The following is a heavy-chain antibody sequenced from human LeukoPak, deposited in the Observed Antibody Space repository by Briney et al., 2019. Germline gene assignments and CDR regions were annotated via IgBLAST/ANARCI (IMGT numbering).Heavy chain of an antibody. Sequence: SGTLSLTCTVSGDSVSSGNYYLSWIRQPPGKGLDWIIYMSPSGTTKYNPSLKSRVTTSVDTSRTQFSLRLSSVTAADTAVYYCARGQDDRSGTFDYWGQGILVTVSS. D-gene: IGHD3-22*01. V-gene: IGHV4-61*01. CDR2: MSPSGTT. CDR3: ARGQDDRSGTFDY. CDR1: GDSVSSGNYY. J-gene: IGHJ4*02.